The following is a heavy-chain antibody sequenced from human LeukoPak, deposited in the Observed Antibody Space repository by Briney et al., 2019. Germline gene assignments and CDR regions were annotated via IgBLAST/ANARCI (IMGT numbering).Heavy chain of an antibody. CDR3: ARSQHWPVPRGFEY. V-gene: IGHV3-48*03. J-gene: IGHJ4*02. CDR2: ISDSGTTI. D-gene: IGHD3-3*02. Sequence: GGSLRLSCAASGFTFSNYEMNWVRQAPGKGLEWVSNISDSGTTIYYADSVKGRFTISRDNAKNSLHLQMNSLRAEDTAVYYCARSQHWPVPRGFEYWGQGTLVTVSS. CDR1: GFTFSNYE.